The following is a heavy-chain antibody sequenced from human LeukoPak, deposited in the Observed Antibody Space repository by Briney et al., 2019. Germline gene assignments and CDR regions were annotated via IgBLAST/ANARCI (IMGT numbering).Heavy chain of an antibody. D-gene: IGHD4-17*01. CDR2: MNPNSGNT. J-gene: IGHJ3*02. Sequence: ASVKVSCKASGYTFTGYYMHWVRQATGQGLEWMGWMNPNSGNTGYAQKFQGRVTITRNTSISTAYMELSSLRSEDTAVYYCARGRKHGVDAFDIWGQGTMVTVSS. V-gene: IGHV1-8*03. CDR1: GYTFTGYY. CDR3: ARGRKHGVDAFDI.